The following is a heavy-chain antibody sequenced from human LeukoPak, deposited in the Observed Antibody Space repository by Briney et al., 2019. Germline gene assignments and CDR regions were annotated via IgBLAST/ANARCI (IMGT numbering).Heavy chain of an antibody. CDR2: IRYDSSDK. J-gene: IGHJ3*02. CDR3: ARGGSYLSAFDI. Sequence: PGGSLRLSCAASGFTFSSYGMHWVRQAPGKGLEWVAFIRYDSSDKYNADSVKGRFTISRDNSKNTLYLQMNSLRAEDTAVYYCARGGSYLSAFDIWGQGTMVTVSS. D-gene: IGHD1-26*01. CDR1: GFTFSSYG. V-gene: IGHV3-30*02.